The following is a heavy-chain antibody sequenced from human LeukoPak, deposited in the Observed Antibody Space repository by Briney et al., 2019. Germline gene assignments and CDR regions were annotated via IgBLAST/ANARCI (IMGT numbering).Heavy chain of an antibody. V-gene: IGHV3-30-3*01. Sequence: PGGSLRLSCAASGFTFSSYAMHWVRQAPGKGXXXXXXXSYDGSNKYXAXXXKXRFTISRDNSKNTLYLQMNSLRAEDTAVYYCARVSSSGWRSKSPLDYWGQGTLVTVSS. D-gene: IGHD6-19*01. CDR2: XSYDGSNK. CDR3: ARVSSSGWRSKSPLDY. J-gene: IGHJ4*02. CDR1: GFTFSSYA.